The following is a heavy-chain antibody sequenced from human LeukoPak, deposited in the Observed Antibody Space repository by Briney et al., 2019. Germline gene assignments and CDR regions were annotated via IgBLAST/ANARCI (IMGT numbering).Heavy chain of an antibody. CDR2: ISGSGSGGST. V-gene: IGHV3-23*01. Sequence: GGSLRLSCAASGFTFSSSAMSWVRQAPGKGLEWVSNISGSGSGGSTYYADSVKGRFTISRDNSKNTLFLQMNSLRAEDTAVYYCAKFLGVDYWGQGTLVTVSS. CDR1: GFTFSSSA. J-gene: IGHJ4*02. CDR3: AKFLGVDY.